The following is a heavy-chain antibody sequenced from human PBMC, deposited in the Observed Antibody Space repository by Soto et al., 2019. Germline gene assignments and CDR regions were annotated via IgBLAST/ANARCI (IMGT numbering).Heavy chain of an antibody. J-gene: IGHJ4*02. CDR2: IWHDGSNK. CDR3: ARAAAGVTTGY. CDR1: GFTFSNYG. D-gene: IGHD6-13*01. Sequence: GGSLRLSCAASGFTFSNYGMHWVRQAPGKGLEWVAVIWHDGSNKYYADSVKGRFTISRDNSKNTLYLQMNSLRADDTAVYYCARAAAGVTTGYWGQGTLVTVSS. V-gene: IGHV3-33*01.